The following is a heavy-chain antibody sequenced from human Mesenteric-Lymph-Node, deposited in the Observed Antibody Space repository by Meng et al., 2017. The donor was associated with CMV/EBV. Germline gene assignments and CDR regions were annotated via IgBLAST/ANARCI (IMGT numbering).Heavy chain of an antibody. D-gene: IGHD6-25*01. J-gene: IGHJ6*02. CDR2: IIPILGIA. V-gene: IGHV1-69*10. CDR1: GYTFSDYY. CDR3: ARGVPANYYYYYGMDV. Sequence: SVKVSCKASGYTFSDYYMHWVRQAPGQGLEWMGGIIPILGIANYAQKFQGRVTITADKSTSTAYMELSSLRSEDTAVYYCARGVPANYYYYYGMDVWGQGTTVTVSS.